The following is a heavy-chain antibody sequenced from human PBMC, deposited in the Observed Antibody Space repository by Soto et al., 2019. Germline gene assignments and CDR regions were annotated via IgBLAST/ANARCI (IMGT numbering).Heavy chain of an antibody. V-gene: IGHV6-1*01. J-gene: IGHJ4*02. CDR1: EDSVSSNNAA. CDR3: ARERTRGYDFFAC. D-gene: IGHD5-12*01. CDR2: TYYRSQWYS. Sequence: QVQLQQSGPGLVKPSQTLSLTCAISEDSVSSNNAAWNCVRQSPSRGLEWLGRTYYRSQWYSDSAVSVRGRMTITAGTSKNLCSLHLNSVTPQDTAAYDWARERTRGYDFFACWGQGTLVTASS.